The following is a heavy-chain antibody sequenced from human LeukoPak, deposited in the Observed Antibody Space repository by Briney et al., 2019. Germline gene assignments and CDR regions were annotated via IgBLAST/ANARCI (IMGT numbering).Heavy chain of an antibody. CDR1: GGSISSGGYS. V-gene: IGHV4-30-2*01. CDR2: IYHSGST. D-gene: IGHD3-3*01. Sequence: SETLSLTCAVSGGSISSGGYSWSWIRQPPGKGLEWIGYIYHSGSTYYNPSLKSRVTISVDRSKNQFSLKLSSVTAADTAVYYCASHDFWSGVIDYWGQGTLVTVSS. CDR3: ASHDFWSGVIDY. J-gene: IGHJ4*02.